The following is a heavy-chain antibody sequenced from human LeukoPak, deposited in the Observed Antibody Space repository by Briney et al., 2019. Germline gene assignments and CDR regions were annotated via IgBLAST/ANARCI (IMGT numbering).Heavy chain of an antibody. V-gene: IGHV4-39*01. CDR2: IYYSGST. CDR3: ARLVRVRGVTGRFDP. Sequence: SETLSLTCTVSGGSISSSTYCWGWIRQPPGKGLEWIGNIYYSGSTYYNPSLKSRVTISVDTSKSQFSLKLSSVTAADTAVYYCARLVRVRGVTGRFDPWGQGTLVTVSS. CDR1: GGSISSSTYC. D-gene: IGHD3-10*01. J-gene: IGHJ5*02.